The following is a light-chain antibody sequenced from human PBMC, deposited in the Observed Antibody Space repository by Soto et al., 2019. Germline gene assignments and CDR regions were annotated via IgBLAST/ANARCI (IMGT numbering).Light chain of an antibody. CDR3: SSYAGSNTLV. Sequence: QSALTQPPSASGSPGQSVTIYCTGTSSDVGAYNFVSWYQQHPGKAPKVMIYEVNKRPSGVPDRFSGSKSGNTASLTVSGLQAEDEADYYGSSYAGSNTLVFGGGTKLTVL. CDR1: SSDVGAYNF. CDR2: EVN. V-gene: IGLV2-8*01. J-gene: IGLJ3*02.